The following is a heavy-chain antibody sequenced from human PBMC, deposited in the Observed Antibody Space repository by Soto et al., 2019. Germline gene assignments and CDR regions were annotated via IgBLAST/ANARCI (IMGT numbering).Heavy chain of an antibody. CDR3: ARTTVTKSRDY. Sequence: EVQLLESGGGLVQPGGSLRLSCAASGFTFSSYAMSWVRQAPGKGLEYVSSISASGDGTYFADSVKGRFTISRDNSKNTLYLQMNSLRVEDTAVYYCARTTVTKSRDYWGQVTLVTVSS. V-gene: IGHV3-23*01. CDR1: GFTFSSYA. J-gene: IGHJ4*02. D-gene: IGHD4-17*01. CDR2: ISASGDGT.